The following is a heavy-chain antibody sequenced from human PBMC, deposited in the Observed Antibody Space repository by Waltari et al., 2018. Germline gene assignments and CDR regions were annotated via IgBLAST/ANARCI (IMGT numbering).Heavy chain of an antibody. V-gene: IGHV3-23*01. CDR1: GFTFSSYA. Sequence: EVQLLESGGGLVQPGGSLRLSCAASGFTFSSYAMSWVRQAPGKGLEWVSGISVSGASTYYADSLKGRFSISRDNSKKTLYLQMNSLRAEDAAVYHCAKDAGAHCDYWGQGTLVTVSS. J-gene: IGHJ4*02. CDR2: ISVSGAST. CDR3: AKDAGAHCDY. D-gene: IGHD7-27*01.